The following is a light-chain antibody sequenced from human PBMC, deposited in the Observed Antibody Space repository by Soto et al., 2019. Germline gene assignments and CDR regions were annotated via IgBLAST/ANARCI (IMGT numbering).Light chain of an antibody. J-gene: IGKJ4*01. Sequence: EIVLTQSPGTLSLSPGERATLSCRASHRVSNHLAWYQQRPGQAPRLLIYGASTRATGIPARFSGSASGTEFTLTISSLQSEDFAIYYCQQYNNWPLTFGGGTKVDIK. CDR2: GAS. CDR3: QQYNNWPLT. V-gene: IGKV3-15*01. CDR1: HRVSNH.